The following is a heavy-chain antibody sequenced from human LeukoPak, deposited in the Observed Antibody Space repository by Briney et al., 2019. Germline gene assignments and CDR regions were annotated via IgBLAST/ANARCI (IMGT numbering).Heavy chain of an antibody. Sequence: PGGSLRLSCAASGFTFSSYSMSWVRQAPGKGLEWVSSISSSSSYIYYADSVKGRFTISRDNAKNSLYLQMNSLRAEDTAVYYCARDYCSSTSCYPSPWGQGTLVTVSS. V-gene: IGHV3-21*01. CDR2: ISSSSSYI. D-gene: IGHD2-2*01. CDR1: GFTFSSYS. CDR3: ARDYCSSTSCYPSP. J-gene: IGHJ5*02.